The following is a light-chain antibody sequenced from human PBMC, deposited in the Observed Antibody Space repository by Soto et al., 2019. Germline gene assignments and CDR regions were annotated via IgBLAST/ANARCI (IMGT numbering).Light chain of an antibody. CDR2: HVS. V-gene: IGKV2-30*01. Sequence: EVVTTQSPLCLPVNLGQYESISFTSSEGLPYSDGNTYLNWFQQRPGQSPRRLIYHVSKRDSGVPDRFSGSGSGTDFTLKISRVEAEDVGVYYCMQGTHWPPRFGAGTKVDIK. CDR3: MQGTHWPPR. CDR1: EGLPYSDGNTY. J-gene: IGKJ4*01.